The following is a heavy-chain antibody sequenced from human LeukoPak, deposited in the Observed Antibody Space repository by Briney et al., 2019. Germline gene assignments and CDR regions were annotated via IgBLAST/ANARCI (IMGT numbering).Heavy chain of an antibody. J-gene: IGHJ6*02. CDR2: IDPDGSTT. Sequence: GGSLRLSCAASGFSFSSYGMHWVRQAPGEGLVWVSRIDPDGSTTNYADSVKGRFTTSRDNAKNTLYLQMNSLRAEDTALYYCTRVQAGRAGLMDVWGRGTTVTVSS. V-gene: IGHV3-74*01. CDR3: TRVQAGRAGLMDV. D-gene: IGHD6-13*01. CDR1: GFSFSSYG.